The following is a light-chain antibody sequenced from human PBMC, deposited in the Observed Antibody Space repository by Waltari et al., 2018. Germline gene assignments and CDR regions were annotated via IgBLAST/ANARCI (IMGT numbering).Light chain of an antibody. V-gene: IGKV4-1*01. CDR3: QQYYSTPPT. CDR1: QSLLWSFNNNNY. Sequence: DIVMTQSPDPLAVSLGERATINCKASQSLLWSFNNNNYLAWYQQKPGQPPKLLIHWASTRESGVPDRFSGSGSGADFTLTISSLQAEDVAVYYCQQYYSTPPTFGQGTKLEIK. CDR2: WAS. J-gene: IGKJ2*01.